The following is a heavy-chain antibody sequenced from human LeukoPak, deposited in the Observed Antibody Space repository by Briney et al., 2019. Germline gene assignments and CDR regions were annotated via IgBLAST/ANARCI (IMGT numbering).Heavy chain of an antibody. V-gene: IGHV1-8*01. CDR3: ARVHNYYDFWSGYYTGIYYYGMDV. CDR1: GYTFTSYD. CDR2: MNPNSGNT. D-gene: IGHD3-3*01. Sequence: ASVKVSFNASGYTFTSYDINWVRQAPGQGLEWMGWMNPNSGNTGYAQKFQGRVTMTRNTSISTAYMELSSLRSEDTAVYYCARVHNYYDFWSGYYTGIYYYGMDVWGQGTTVTVSS. J-gene: IGHJ6*02.